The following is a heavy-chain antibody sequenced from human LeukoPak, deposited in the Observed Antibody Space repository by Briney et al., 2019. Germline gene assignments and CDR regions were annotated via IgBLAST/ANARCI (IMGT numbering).Heavy chain of an antibody. Sequence: GSLRLSCAASGFTFDDYGMSWVRQAPGKGLEWVSGINWNGGSTGYADSVKGRFTISRDNAKNSLYLQMNSLRAEDTAVYYCAGNDYGDYVYGYWGQGTLVTVSS. J-gene: IGHJ4*02. CDR2: INWNGGST. CDR1: GFTFDDYG. D-gene: IGHD4-17*01. V-gene: IGHV3-20*04. CDR3: AGNDYGDYVYGY.